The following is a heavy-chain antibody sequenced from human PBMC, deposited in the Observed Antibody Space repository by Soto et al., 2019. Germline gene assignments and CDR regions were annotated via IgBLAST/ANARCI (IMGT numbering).Heavy chain of an antibody. D-gene: IGHD3-22*01. CDR1: GYTFTSYG. Sequence: ASVKVSFKASGYTFTSYGSSWVRQATGQGLEWMGWISAYNGNTNYAQKLQGRVTMTTDTSTSTAYMELRSLRSDDTAVYYCARDLGSYYDSSGYYYVGYWGQGTLVTVSS. CDR3: ARDLGSYYDSSGYYYVGY. J-gene: IGHJ4*02. V-gene: IGHV1-18*04. CDR2: ISAYNGNT.